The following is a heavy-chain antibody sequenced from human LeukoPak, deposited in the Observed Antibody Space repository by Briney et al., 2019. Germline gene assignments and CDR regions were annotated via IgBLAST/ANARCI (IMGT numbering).Heavy chain of an antibody. CDR2: ISWNSGSI. V-gene: IGHV3-9*01. CDR1: GFTFDDYA. Sequence: PGGSLRLSCAASGFTFDDYAMHWVRQAPGKGLEWVSGISWNSGSIGYADSVKGRFTISRDNAKNSLYLQMNSLRAEDTALYYCAKDSWEDCSGGSCYSGFDYWGQGTLVTVSS. D-gene: IGHD2-15*01. CDR3: AKDSWEDCSGGSCYSGFDY. J-gene: IGHJ4*02.